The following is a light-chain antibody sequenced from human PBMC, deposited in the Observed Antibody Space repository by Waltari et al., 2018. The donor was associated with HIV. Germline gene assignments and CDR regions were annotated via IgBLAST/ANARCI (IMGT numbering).Light chain of an antibody. V-gene: IGKV1-39*01. Sequence: DIQMTHSPSSLSASLGDEVTIPCRASQNNKNYVNWYRQKPGGAPKLLVYSATNLQSGVPGRFRGGGSGTDFTLPINTLQPEDSAIYICQQTYSASMTFGQGTRV. CDR3: QQTYSASMT. CDR1: QNNKNY. J-gene: IGKJ5*01. CDR2: SAT.